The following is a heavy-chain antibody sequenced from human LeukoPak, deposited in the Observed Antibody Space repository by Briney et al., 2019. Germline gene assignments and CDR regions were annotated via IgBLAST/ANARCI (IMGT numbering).Heavy chain of an antibody. J-gene: IGHJ5*02. V-gene: IGHV4-39*02. CDR3: ARDTPNSSGYYAWFDP. CDR1: GGSIRSSYYY. Sequence: SETLSLTCTVSGGSIRSSYYYWGWIRQPPGKGLEWIGSIYDSGSTYYNPSLKSRVTISVDTSKNQFSLKLNSVTAADTAVYYCARDTPNSSGYYAWFDPWGQGTLVTVSS. D-gene: IGHD3-22*01. CDR2: IYDSGST.